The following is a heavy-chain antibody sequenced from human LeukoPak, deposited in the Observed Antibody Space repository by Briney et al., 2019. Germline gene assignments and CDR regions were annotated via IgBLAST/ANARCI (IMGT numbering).Heavy chain of an antibody. CDR3: ARGVSGWPYYLDY. CDR1: GFTFSDYT. J-gene: IGHJ4*02. CDR2: ITGSGGDT. D-gene: IGHD6-19*01. Sequence: PGGSLRLSCAASGFTFSDYTMTWVRQAPGKGLEWVSSITGSGGDTYYADSVKGRFTISRDNSKNTLYVQMISLGAEDTAVYYCARGVSGWPYYLDYWGQGALVTVSS. V-gene: IGHV3-23*01.